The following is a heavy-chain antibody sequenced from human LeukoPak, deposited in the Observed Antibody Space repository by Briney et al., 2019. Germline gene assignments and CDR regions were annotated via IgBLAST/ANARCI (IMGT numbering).Heavy chain of an antibody. CDR1: GGSISSSNW. J-gene: IGHJ3*02. CDR2: IYHSGST. CDR3: ARKDYYDSRGRPFDI. V-gene: IGHV4-4*02. D-gene: IGHD3-22*01. Sequence: SETLSLTCAVSGGSISSSNWWSWVRQPPGKGLEWIGEIYHSGSTNCNPSLKSRVTISVDKSKNQFSLKLSSVTAADTAVYYCARKDYYDSRGRPFDIWGQGTMVTVSS.